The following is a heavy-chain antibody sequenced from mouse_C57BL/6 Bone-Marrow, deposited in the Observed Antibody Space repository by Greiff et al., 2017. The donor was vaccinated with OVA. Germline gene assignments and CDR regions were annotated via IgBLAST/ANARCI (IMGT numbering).Heavy chain of an antibody. CDR2: IYPGSGST. CDR1: GYTFTSYW. D-gene: IGHD1-1*01. J-gene: IGHJ1*03. V-gene: IGHV1-55*01. Sequence: QVQLQQPGAELVKPGASVKMSCKASGYTFTSYWITWVKQRPGQGLEWIGDIYPGSGSTNYNEKFKSKATLTVDTSSSTAYMQLSSLTSEDSAVYYCARDIYYYGSSDWYFDVWGTGTTVTVSS. CDR3: ARDIYYYGSSDWYFDV.